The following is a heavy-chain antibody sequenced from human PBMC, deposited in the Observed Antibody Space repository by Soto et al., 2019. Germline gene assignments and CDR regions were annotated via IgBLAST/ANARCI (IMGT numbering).Heavy chain of an antibody. Sequence: SVNVSGKASGGTFSSYTISWVRQAPGQGLEWMGGIIPIFGTANYAQKFQGRVTITADESTSTAYMELSSLRSEDTAVYYCASVDYDSSGYYEGLYFDYWGQGTLVTVSS. D-gene: IGHD3-22*01. CDR2: IIPIFGTA. J-gene: IGHJ4*02. CDR1: GGTFSSYT. CDR3: ASVDYDSSGYYEGLYFDY. V-gene: IGHV1-69*13.